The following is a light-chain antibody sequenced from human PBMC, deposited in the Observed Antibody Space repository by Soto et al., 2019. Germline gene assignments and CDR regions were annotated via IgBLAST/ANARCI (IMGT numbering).Light chain of an antibody. Sequence: ASQSVSSSNLAWYQQKPGQAPRPLIYGASSRASGIPDRFSGSGSGSDFTLTCSIVEPEDSPVHSFQQYGHSPRTFRGGTEVDI. J-gene: IGKJ4*01. CDR1: QSVSSSN. CDR2: GAS. V-gene: IGKV3-20*01. CDR3: QQYGHSPRT.